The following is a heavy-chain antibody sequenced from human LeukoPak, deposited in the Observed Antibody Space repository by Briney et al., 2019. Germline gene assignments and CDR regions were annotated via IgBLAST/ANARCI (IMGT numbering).Heavy chain of an antibody. D-gene: IGHD3-9*01. J-gene: IGHJ5*02. CDR3: ARHVGDHAYYDILTGYYLWGNWFDP. CDR1: GGSISTSSYY. V-gene: IGHV4-39*01. CDR2: IFYSGST. Sequence: SETLSLTCTVSGGSISTSSYYWGWVRQPPGKGLEWIGNIFYSGSTYYSPSLKSRVTISLDTSRNQFSLKLSSVTAADTAVYYCARHVGDHAYYDILTGYYLWGNWFDPWGQGTLVTVSS.